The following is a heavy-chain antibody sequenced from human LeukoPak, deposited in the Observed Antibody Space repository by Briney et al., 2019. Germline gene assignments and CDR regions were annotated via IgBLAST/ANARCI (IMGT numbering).Heavy chain of an antibody. CDR3: ARGWNVVVPAAGAYYYGMDV. V-gene: IGHV4-34*01. Sequence: SETLSLTCAVYGGSFSGYYWSWIRQPPGKGLEWIGGINHSGSTNYNPSLKSRVTISVDTSKNQFSLKLSSVTAADTAVYYCARGWNVVVPAAGAYYYGMDVWGKGTTVTVSS. CDR1: GGSFSGYY. CDR2: INHSGST. J-gene: IGHJ6*04. D-gene: IGHD2-2*01.